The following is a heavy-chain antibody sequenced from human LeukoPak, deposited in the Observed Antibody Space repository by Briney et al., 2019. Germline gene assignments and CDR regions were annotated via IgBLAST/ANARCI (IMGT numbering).Heavy chain of an antibody. Sequence: SETLSLTCTVSGDSISSSSYYWGWIRQPPGNGLEWIGSISYSGSTYYNPSLKSRVTISVDTSKNQFSLKLSSVTAADTAVYYCARGHRWIQLWTKGLSSRSDNWFDPWGQGTLVTVSS. CDR3: ARGHRWIQLWTKGLSSRSDNWFDP. J-gene: IGHJ5*02. V-gene: IGHV4-39*07. CDR2: ISYSGST. CDR1: GDSISSSSYY. D-gene: IGHD5-18*01.